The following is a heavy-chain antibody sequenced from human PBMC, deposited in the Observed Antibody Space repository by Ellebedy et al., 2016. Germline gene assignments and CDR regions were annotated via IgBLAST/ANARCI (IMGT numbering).Heavy chain of an antibody. CDR3: ARGPGYSSGWYSDPEDDRGYFQH. Sequence: SETLSLTCAVYGGSISSYYWSWIRQPPGKGLEWIGYIYYSGSTNYNPSLKSRVTISVDTSKNQFSLKLSSVTAADTAVYYCARGPGYSSGWYSDPEDDRGYFQHWGQGTLVTVSS. J-gene: IGHJ1*01. CDR1: GGSISSYY. V-gene: IGHV4-59*01. D-gene: IGHD6-19*01. CDR2: IYYSGST.